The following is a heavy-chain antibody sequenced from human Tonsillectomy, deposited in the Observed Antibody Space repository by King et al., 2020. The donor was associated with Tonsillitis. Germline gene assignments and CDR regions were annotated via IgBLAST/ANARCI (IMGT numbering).Heavy chain of an antibody. J-gene: IGHJ2*01. D-gene: IGHD4-17*01. Sequence: VQLVESGGGLIQPGGSLRLSCAASGFTVSSNYMSWVRQAPGKGLEWVSVIYSGGSTYYADSVKGRFTISRDNSKNTLYLQMNSLRAEDTAVYYCAREVGTAVTPHDWYSDLWGRGTLVTVSS. CDR2: IYSGGST. V-gene: IGHV3-53*01. CDR1: GFTVSSNY. CDR3: AREVGTAVTPHDWYSDL.